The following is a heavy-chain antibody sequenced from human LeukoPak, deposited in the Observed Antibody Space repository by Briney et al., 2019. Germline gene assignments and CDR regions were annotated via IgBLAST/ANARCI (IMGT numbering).Heavy chain of an antibody. CDR1: GFTFSSYG. V-gene: IGHV3-21*01. J-gene: IGHJ1*01. CDR3: ARVASRDGYNYDFQH. CDR2: VSSGGNS. D-gene: IGHD5-24*01. Sequence: GGSLRLSCTASGFTFSSYGMSWVRQAPGKGLDWVSAVSSGGNSNYADSVTGRFTISRDNAKNSLYLQMNSLRAEDTAVYYCARVASRDGYNYDFQHWGQGTLVTVSS.